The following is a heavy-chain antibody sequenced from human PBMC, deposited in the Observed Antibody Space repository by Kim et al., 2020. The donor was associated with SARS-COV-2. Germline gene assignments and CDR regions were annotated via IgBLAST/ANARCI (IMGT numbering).Heavy chain of an antibody. J-gene: IGHJ4*02. Sequence: SETLSLTCAVYGGSFSGYYWSWIRQPPGKGLEWIGEINHSGSTNYNPSLKSRVTISVDTSKNQFSLKLSSVTAADTAVYYCARAGYSSSWPRAFDYWGQG. D-gene: IGHD6-13*01. CDR2: INHSGST. V-gene: IGHV4-34*01. CDR1: GGSFSGYY. CDR3: ARAGYSSSWPRAFDY.